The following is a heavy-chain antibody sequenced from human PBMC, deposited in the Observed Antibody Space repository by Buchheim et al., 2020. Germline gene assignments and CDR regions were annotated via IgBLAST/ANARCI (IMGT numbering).Heavy chain of an antibody. CDR1: GFTFSSYW. V-gene: IGHV3-74*01. CDR3: ARPLYEYDYWSGYYSGEANWFDP. CDR2: INSDGSST. J-gene: IGHJ5*02. D-gene: IGHD3-3*01. Sequence: EVQLVESGGGLVQPGGSLRLSCAASGFTFSSYWMHWVRQAPGKGLVWVSRINSDGSSTSYADSVKGRFTISKDNAKNTLYLHMNSLRAEYTALYYCARPLYEYDYWSGYYSGEANWFDPWGQGTL.